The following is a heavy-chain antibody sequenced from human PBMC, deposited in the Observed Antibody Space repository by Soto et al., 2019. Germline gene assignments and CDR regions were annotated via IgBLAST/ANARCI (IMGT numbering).Heavy chain of an antibody. Sequence: QVQLQQWGAGLLKPSETLSLTCAVYGGSFSSYYWSWIRQPPGKGLEWIGEINHSGSTNYNPSLKSRVTISVDTSKNQFSLKLSSVTAADTAVYYCARRYGSGSRYFDYWGQGTLVTVSS. CDR1: GGSFSSYY. V-gene: IGHV4-34*01. CDR2: INHSGST. D-gene: IGHD3-10*01. J-gene: IGHJ4*02. CDR3: ARRYGSGSRYFDY.